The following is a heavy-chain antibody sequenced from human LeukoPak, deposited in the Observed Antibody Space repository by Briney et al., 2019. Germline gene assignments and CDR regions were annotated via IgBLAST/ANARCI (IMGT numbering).Heavy chain of an antibody. CDR1: GGSFNGYY. V-gene: IGHV4-34*01. Sequence: PSDTLSLTCAVHGGSFNGYYWSWIRQPPGKGLEWMGEINDSRITKYNPSLKSRVTISVDTSKNQFSLKLNSVTAADTAVYYCARGPPMDYDILVGYYRFDYWGQGTLVTVSS. CDR2: INDSRIT. J-gene: IGHJ4*02. D-gene: IGHD3-9*01. CDR3: ARGPPMDYDILVGYYRFDY.